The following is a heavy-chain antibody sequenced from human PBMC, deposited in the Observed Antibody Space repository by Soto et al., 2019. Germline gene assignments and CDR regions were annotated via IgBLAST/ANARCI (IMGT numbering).Heavy chain of an antibody. CDR3: ARQTGLGATNY. CDR1: GFTFNNFW. V-gene: IGHV3-74*01. CDR2: INTDGSVT. Sequence: GGSLRLSCAGSGFTFNNFWMHWVRQAPGKGLVWVARINTDGSVTSHADSVKGRFTISRDNAKSTLYLQMNSLRAEDSARYYCARQTGLGATNYWGRGXLVTVYS. J-gene: IGHJ4*02. D-gene: IGHD1-26*01.